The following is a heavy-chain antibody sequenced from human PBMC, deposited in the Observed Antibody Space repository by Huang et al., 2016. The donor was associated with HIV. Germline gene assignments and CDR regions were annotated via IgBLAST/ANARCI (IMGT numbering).Heavy chain of an antibody. CDR1: GGSFRNVA. CDR3: ATVDYYDTSGPQRGYFDN. J-gene: IGHJ4*02. V-gene: IGHV1-69*01. Sequence: QVQLVQSGAEVKKPGSSVKVSCKASGGSFRNVAIGWVRQAPGQGLERMRGVLPTLGTANYAQQFQCRVTIIAAESTSTAYMELSSLRSEDTAVYYCATVDYYDTSGPQRGYFDNWGQGTLVTVSS. CDR2: VLPTLGTA. D-gene: IGHD3-22*01.